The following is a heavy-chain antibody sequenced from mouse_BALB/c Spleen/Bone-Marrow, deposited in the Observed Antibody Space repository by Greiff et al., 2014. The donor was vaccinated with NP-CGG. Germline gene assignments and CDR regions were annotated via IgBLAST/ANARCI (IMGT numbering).Heavy chain of an antibody. D-gene: IGHD1-1*01. CDR1: GFNIKNTY. J-gene: IGHJ3*01. Sequence: GPLKESGAELVKPGAPVKLSCTASGFNIKNTYMHWGKQRPEQGLEGIGRIDPANGNTKYDPKFQGKATITADTSSNTAYLQLSSLTSEDTAVYYCAIYYYGSSGFAYWGQGTLVTVSA. V-gene: IGHV14-3*02. CDR2: IDPANGNT. CDR3: AIYYYGSSGFAY.